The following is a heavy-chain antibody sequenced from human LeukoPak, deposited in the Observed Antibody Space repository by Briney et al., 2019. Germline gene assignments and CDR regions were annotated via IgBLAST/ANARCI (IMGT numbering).Heavy chain of an antibody. J-gene: IGHJ4*02. V-gene: IGHV3-30*18. CDR2: ISYDGSNK. CDR1: GFTFSSYG. Sequence: GGSRRLSCAASGFTFSSYGMHWVRQAPGKGLKGVAVISYDGSNKYYADSLKGRFTISRDNSKNTLYLQRNSLRPEDTAVNTCAKDGTTRGYSGYDQMATIKWVDDWGQGTLVTVSS. CDR3: AKDGTTRGYSGYDQMATIKWVDD. D-gene: IGHD5-12*01.